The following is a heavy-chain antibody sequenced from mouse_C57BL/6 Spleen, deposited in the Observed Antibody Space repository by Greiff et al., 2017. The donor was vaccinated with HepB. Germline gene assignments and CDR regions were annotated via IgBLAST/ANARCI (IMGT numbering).Heavy chain of an antibody. J-gene: IGHJ4*01. CDR2: IYPSDSET. Sequence: QVQLQQPGAELVRPGSSVKLSCKASGYTFTSYWMDWVKQRPGQGLEWIGNIYPSDSETHYNQKFKDKATLTVAKSSSTAYMQLSSLTSEDSAVYYCARRKNLLWLRRDAMDYWGQGTSVTVSS. V-gene: IGHV1-61*01. CDR3: ARRKNLLWLRRDAMDY. CDR1: GYTFTSYW. D-gene: IGHD2-2*01.